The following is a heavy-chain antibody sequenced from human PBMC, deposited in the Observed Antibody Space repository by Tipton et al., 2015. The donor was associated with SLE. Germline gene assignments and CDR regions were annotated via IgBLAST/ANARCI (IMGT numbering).Heavy chain of an antibody. Sequence: TLSLTCSVSGDSIRSSSNYWGWIRQPPGKGLEWIGSIYYSGSTYYNPSLKSRVTISLDTSKNHFSLQLTSVTAADTALYYCARHVFRLQQPFDYWGQGTLVTVSS. V-gene: IGHV4-39*07. CDR1: GDSIRSSSNY. CDR3: ARHVFRLQQPFDY. D-gene: IGHD6-13*01. J-gene: IGHJ4*02. CDR2: IYYSGST.